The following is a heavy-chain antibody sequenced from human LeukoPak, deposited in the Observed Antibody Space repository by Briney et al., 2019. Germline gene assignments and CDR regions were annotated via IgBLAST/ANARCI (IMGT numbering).Heavy chain of an antibody. CDR3: ASYYIPTVTTGFDY. J-gene: IGHJ4*02. D-gene: IGHD4-11*01. CDR2: IYYSGST. Sequence: SETLSLTCTVSGGSISSSSYYWGWIRQPPGKGLEWIGSIYYSGSTYYNPSLKSRVTISVDTSKNQFSLKLSSVTAADTAVYYCASYYIPTVTTGFDYWGQGTLVTVSS. CDR1: GGSISSSSYY. V-gene: IGHV4-39*01.